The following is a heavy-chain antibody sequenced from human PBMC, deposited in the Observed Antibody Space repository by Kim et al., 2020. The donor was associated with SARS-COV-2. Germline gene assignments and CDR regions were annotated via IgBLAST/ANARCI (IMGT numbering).Heavy chain of an antibody. Sequence: ASVKVSCKASGYTFTSYGISWVRQAPGQGLEWMGWISAYNGNTNYAQKLQGRVTMTTDTSTSTAYMELRSLRSDDTAVYYCARDQVVVVVAATLGLGYYYGMDVWGQGTTVTVSS. J-gene: IGHJ6*02. V-gene: IGHV1-18*01. CDR3: ARDQVVVVVAATLGLGYYYGMDV. CDR1: GYTFTSYG. CDR2: ISAYNGNT. D-gene: IGHD2-15*01.